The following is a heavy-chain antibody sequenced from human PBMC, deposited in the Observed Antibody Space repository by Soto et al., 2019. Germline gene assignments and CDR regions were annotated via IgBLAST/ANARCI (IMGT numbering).Heavy chain of an antibody. V-gene: IGHV4-39*01. CDR1: GGSVSSSSYY. Sequence: TSETLSLTCTVSGGSVSSSSYYWGWIRQPPGKGLEWIGSIYYSGSTYYNPSLKSRVTISVDTSKNQFSLKLSSVTAADTAVYYCARQGPVLRYFDWLPYPNDYWGQGTLVTVS. CDR2: IYYSGST. J-gene: IGHJ4*02. D-gene: IGHD3-9*01. CDR3: ARQGPVLRYFDWLPYPNDY.